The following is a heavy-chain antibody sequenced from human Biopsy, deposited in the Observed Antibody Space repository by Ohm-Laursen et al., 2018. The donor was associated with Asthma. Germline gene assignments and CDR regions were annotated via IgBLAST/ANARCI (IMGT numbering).Heavy chain of an antibody. CDR2: ISFNGTNR. CDR3: AKEVFPGWELRRGPDS. Sequence: SLRLSCTASGFSFSNYGMHWVRQAPGKGLDWVAVISFNGTNRNYTDSVKGRFTISRDNSRNTLHLEMNSLRAEDTAVYFCAKEVFPGWELRRGPDSWGQGTLVTISS. D-gene: IGHD1-26*01. CDR1: GFSFSNYG. V-gene: IGHV3-30*18. J-gene: IGHJ4*02.